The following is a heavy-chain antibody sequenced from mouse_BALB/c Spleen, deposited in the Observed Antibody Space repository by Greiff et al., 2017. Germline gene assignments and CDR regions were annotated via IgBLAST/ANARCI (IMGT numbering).Heavy chain of an antibody. V-gene: IGHV5-6-5*01. Sequence: EVKLMESGGGLVKPGGSLKLSCAASGFTFSSYAMSWVRQTPETRLEWVASISRGGSTYYPDSVKGRFTISRDNARNILYLQMSSLRSEDTAMYYCARGGLLREYYFDYWGQGTTLTVSS. CDR2: ISRGGST. J-gene: IGHJ2*01. CDR3: ARGGLLREYYFDY. CDR1: GFTFSSYA. D-gene: IGHD2-3*01.